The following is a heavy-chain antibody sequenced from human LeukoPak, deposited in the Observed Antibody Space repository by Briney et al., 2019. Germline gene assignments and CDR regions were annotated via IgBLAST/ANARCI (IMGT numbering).Heavy chain of an antibody. CDR2: ICISRNT. D-gene: IGHD3-22*01. V-gene: IGHV4-4*07. Sequence: PSETLSLTCTVSGGSIRSYYWSWIRQPAGKGLEWIGRICISRNTDYNPSLKSRVTVSVDTSNNQFSLELTSVTAADTAVYYCARESKSYDGSGYYHDYWGQGTLVTVSS. CDR3: ARESKSYDGSGYYHDY. CDR1: GGSIRSYY. J-gene: IGHJ4*02.